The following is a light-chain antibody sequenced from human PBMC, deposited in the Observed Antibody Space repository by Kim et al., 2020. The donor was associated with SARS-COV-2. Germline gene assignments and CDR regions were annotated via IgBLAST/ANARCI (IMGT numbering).Light chain of an antibody. CDR3: QQSETWPYS. J-gene: IGKJ2*03. V-gene: IGKV1-5*01. CDR2: DAS. CDR1: QTISRS. Sequence: SASVGGKVTITCRASQTISRSLAWCQQKPGKAPKPLIYDASSLENGVPSRFSGSGSGTEFTLTISSLQPDDFATYYCQQSETWPYSFGQGTKLEI.